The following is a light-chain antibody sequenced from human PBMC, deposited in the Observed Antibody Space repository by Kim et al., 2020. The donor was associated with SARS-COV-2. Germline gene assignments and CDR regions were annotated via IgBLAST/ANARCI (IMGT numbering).Light chain of an antibody. V-gene: IGLV7-43*01. J-gene: IGLJ1*01. CDR2: RTS. CDR1: TGAVTSGYY. Sequence: PEGTVTLTCASSTGAVTSGYYPNWFQQKPGQAPRALISRTSNKHSWTPARFSGSLLGGKAALTLSGVQPEDEAEYYCLLYYGGAYVFGTGTKVTVL. CDR3: LLYYGGAYV.